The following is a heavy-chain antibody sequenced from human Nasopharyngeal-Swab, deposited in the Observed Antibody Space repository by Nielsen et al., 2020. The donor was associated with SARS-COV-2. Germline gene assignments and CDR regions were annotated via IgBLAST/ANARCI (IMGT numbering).Heavy chain of an antibody. D-gene: IGHD3-10*01. CDR1: GYTFTSYA. CDR2: INTITGNP. Sequence: ASEKVSCKASGYTFTSYAMNWVRQATGQGLEWMGWINTITGNPTYAQGFTGRFVFSVHTSVSTAYLQISSLKAEDTAVYYCAWGRYYGSGSYYNWFDPWGQGTLVTVSS. J-gene: IGHJ5*02. CDR3: AWGRYYGSGSYYNWFDP. V-gene: IGHV7-4-1*02.